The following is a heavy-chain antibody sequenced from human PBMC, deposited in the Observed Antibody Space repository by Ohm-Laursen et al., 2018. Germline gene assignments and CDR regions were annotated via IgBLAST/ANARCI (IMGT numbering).Heavy chain of an antibody. J-gene: IGHJ4*02. D-gene: IGHD6-19*01. CDR3: ARDFGWGWDY. V-gene: IGHV3-7*01. CDR1: GLTFSNFW. Sequence: SLRLSCTASGLTFSNFWMSWVRQAPGKGLEWLANIAPDGGAKYYVDPVKGRFTMSRDNTKSSLYLQMYGLRAEDTAVYYCARDFGWGWDYWGQGSLVTVSS. CDR2: IAPDGGAK.